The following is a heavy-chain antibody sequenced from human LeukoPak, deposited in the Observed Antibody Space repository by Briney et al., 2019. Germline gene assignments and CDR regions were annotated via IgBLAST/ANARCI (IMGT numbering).Heavy chain of an antibody. D-gene: IGHD6-19*01. J-gene: IGHJ4*02. CDR1: GGSISISTYY. V-gene: IGHV4-39*01. CDR2: IYYSGST. Sequence: SETLSLTCTVSGGSISISTYYWAWIRQPPGKGLEWIGSIYYSGSTYYNPSLKSRVTISVDTSKNQFSLKLSSVTAADTAVYYCARPGYSSGWYLEWGQGTLVTVSS. CDR3: ARPGYSSGWYLE.